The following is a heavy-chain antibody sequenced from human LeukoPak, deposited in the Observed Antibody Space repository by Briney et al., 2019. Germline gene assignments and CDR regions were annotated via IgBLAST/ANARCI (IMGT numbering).Heavy chain of an antibody. J-gene: IGHJ4*02. Sequence: EGSLRLSCAVSGVTFSTYAMSWVRQAPGKGLEWVSSINRGVATYYADSVKGRFTISRDNSKNTLYLQMNSLTADDTAVYYCAKVQLAGLYFFDYWGQGTLVTVSS. D-gene: IGHD1-1*01. CDR2: INRGVAT. V-gene: IGHV3-23*01. CDR1: GVTFSTYA. CDR3: AKVQLAGLYFFDY.